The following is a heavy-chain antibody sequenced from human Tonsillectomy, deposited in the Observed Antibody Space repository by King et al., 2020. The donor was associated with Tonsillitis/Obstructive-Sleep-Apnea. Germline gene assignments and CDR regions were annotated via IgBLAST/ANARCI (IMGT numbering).Heavy chain of an antibody. CDR2: MNPNSGNT. J-gene: IGHJ3*02. CDR1: GYTFTSYD. D-gene: IGHD3-22*01. V-gene: IGHV1-8*01. Sequence: VQLVESGAEVKKPGASVKVSCKASGYTFTSYDINWVRQATGQGLEWMGWMNPNSGNTGYAQKFQGRVTMTRNTSISTAYMELSSLRSEDTAVYYCARVYYDDSSGSKGAAFDIWGQGTMVTVSS. CDR3: ARVYYDDSSGSKGAAFDI.